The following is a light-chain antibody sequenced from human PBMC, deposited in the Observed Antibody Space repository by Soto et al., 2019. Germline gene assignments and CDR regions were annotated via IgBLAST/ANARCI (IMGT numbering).Light chain of an antibody. V-gene: IGKV3-20*01. CDR1: QSVSSN. Sequence: EIVVTQSPATLSLSPGERATLSCRASQSVSSNLAWYQQKPGQAPRLLVYGASSRATGIPDRFSGSGSGTDFTLTISRLEPADSAVYYCQQYGSSPTFGGGSKVAIK. CDR2: GAS. CDR3: QQYGSSPT. J-gene: IGKJ4*01.